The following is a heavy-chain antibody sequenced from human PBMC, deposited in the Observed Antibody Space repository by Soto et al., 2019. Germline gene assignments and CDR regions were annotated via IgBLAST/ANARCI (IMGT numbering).Heavy chain of an antibody. V-gene: IGHV4-31*03. CDR2: IYYTGST. Sequence: PSETLSLTCTVSGGSISSGGYYWSWIRQLPGKGLEWIGYIYYTGSTYYNPSLTSRVTISVDTSKNQFSLKLRSVTAADTAVYYCARGLKYYGWGSTTFSYSFAYWGQGTLVPVSS. CDR1: GGSISSGGYY. D-gene: IGHD3-10*01. CDR3: ARGLKYYGWGSTTFSYSFAY. J-gene: IGHJ4*02.